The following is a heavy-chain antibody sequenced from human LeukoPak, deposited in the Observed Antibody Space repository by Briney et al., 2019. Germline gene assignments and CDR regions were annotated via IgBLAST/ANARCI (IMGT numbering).Heavy chain of an antibody. CDR2: INPGGTET. CDR1: GFSLSNYW. J-gene: IGHJ4*02. Sequence: GGSLRLSCAASGFSLSNYWVTWVRQAPGTGLEWVANINPGGTETYYVEPVKGRFTISRDNAKNLVYLQMNSLRAEDSAVYHCGRFGYVAGADLWGRGTLVTVSS. V-gene: IGHV3-7*01. CDR3: GRFGYVAGADL. D-gene: IGHD6-19*01.